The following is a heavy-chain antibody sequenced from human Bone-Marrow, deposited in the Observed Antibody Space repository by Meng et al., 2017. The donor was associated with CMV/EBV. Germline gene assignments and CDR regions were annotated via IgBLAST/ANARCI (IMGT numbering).Heavy chain of an antibody. J-gene: IGHJ1*01. CDR2: IWYDGSNK. CDR1: GFTFSSYG. CDR3: AKDYCSSTSCSSFQH. D-gene: IGHD2-2*01. V-gene: IGHV3-33*06. Sequence: GGSLRLSCAASGFTFSSYGMHWVRQAPGKGLEWVAVIWYDGSNKYYADSVKGRFTISRDNSKNTLYLQMNSLRAEDTAVYYCAKDYCSSTSCSSFQHWGQGTLVTVYS.